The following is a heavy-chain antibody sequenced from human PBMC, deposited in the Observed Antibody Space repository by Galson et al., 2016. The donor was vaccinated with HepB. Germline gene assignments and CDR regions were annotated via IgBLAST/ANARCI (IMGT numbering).Heavy chain of an antibody. D-gene: IGHD3-10*01. Sequence: SETLSLTCTISGGSISSYYWSWIRQPPGKGLEWIGYIHHSGSTNYNPPLKSRVTISVDTSKNQFSLKLTSVTTADTAVYYCARTPSRGGMDVWGQGTTVTVSS. V-gene: IGHV4-59*01. J-gene: IGHJ6*02. CDR2: IHHSGST. CDR3: ARTPSRGGMDV. CDR1: GGSISSYY.